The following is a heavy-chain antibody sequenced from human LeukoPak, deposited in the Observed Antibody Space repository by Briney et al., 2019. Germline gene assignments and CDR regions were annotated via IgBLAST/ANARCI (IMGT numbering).Heavy chain of an antibody. Sequence: PGGPLRLSCAASGFTFSSYGMHWVRQAPGKGLEWVAFIRYDGSNKYYADSVKGRFTISRDNSKNTLYLQMNSLRAEDTAVYYCASEKYYYGSGSPPGHWGQGTLVTVSS. D-gene: IGHD3-10*01. V-gene: IGHV3-30*02. CDR1: GFTFSSYG. J-gene: IGHJ1*01. CDR3: ASEKYYYGSGSPPGH. CDR2: IRYDGSNK.